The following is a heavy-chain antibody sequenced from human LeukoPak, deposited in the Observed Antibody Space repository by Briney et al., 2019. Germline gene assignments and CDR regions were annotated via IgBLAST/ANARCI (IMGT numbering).Heavy chain of an antibody. J-gene: IGHJ4*02. V-gene: IGHV3-7*03. Sequence: VGSLRLSCAASGFTFSSYWMSWVRQAPGKGLEWVANIKQDGSEKYYVDSVKGRFTISRDNDKNSLYLQMTSLRAEDTAVYYCASSSWASYYFDYWAQETLVSVSS. D-gene: IGHD6-13*01. CDR2: IKQDGSEK. CDR3: ASSSWASYYFDY. CDR1: GFTFSSYW.